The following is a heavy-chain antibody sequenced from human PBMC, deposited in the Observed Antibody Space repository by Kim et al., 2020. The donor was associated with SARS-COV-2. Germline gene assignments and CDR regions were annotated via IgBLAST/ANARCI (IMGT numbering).Heavy chain of an antibody. CDR2: IYYSGST. CDR3: ARDMRSDYERSETFDY. J-gene: IGHJ4*02. V-gene: IGHV4-31*03. CDR1: GGSISSGGYY. D-gene: IGHD1-26*01. Sequence: SETLSLTCTVSGGSISSGGYYWSWIRQHPGKGLEWIGYIYYSGSTYYNPSLKSRVTISVDTSKNQFSLKLSSVTAADTAVYYCARDMRSDYERSETFDYWGQGTLVTVSS.